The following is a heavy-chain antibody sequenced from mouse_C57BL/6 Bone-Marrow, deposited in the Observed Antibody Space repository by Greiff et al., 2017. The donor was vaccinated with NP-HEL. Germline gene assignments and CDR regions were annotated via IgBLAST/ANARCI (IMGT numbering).Heavy chain of an antibody. CDR2: ISDGGSYT. CDR3: AKDGPHWYFDV. Sequence: EVKLEESGGGLVKPGGSLKLSCAASGFTFSSYAMSWVRQTPEKRLEWVATISDGGSYTYYPDNVKGRFTISRDNAKNNLYLQMSHLKSEDTAMYYCAKDGPHWYFDVWGTGTTVTVSS. J-gene: IGHJ1*03. V-gene: IGHV5-4*01. CDR1: GFTFSSYA.